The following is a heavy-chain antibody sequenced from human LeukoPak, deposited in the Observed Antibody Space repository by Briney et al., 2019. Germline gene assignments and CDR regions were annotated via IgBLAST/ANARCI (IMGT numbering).Heavy chain of an antibody. D-gene: IGHD3-22*01. CDR3: AKSMSSGYYPNWFDP. CDR1: GGSISSYY. V-gene: IGHV4-59*08. J-gene: IGHJ5*02. CDR2: IYYSGST. Sequence: SETLSLTCTVSGGSISSYYWSWIRQPPGKGLEWIGYIYYSGSTNYNPSLNSRVTISVDTSKNQFSLKLSSVTAADTAVYYCAKSMSSGYYPNWFDPWGQGTLVTVSS.